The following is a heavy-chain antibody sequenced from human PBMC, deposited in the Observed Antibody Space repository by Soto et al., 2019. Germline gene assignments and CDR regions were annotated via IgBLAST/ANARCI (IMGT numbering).Heavy chain of an antibody. Sequence: EVQLVESGRGLVQPGGSLRLSCAASGFTVSSNYMSWVRQAPGKGLEWVSVIYSGGSTYYADSVKGRFTISRDNSKNTLYLQMNSLRAEDTAVYYCARVGYGDSGFDPWGQGTLVTVSS. CDR3: ARVGYGDSGFDP. CDR1: GFTVSSNY. V-gene: IGHV3-66*01. CDR2: IYSGGST. D-gene: IGHD4-17*01. J-gene: IGHJ5*02.